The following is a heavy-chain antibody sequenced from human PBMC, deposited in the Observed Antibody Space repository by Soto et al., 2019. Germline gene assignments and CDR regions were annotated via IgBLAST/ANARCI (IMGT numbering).Heavy chain of an antibody. Sequence: SETLSLTCTVSGGSISSGGYYWSWIRQHPGKGLEWIGYIYYSGSTYYNPSLKSRVTISVDTSKNQFSLKLSFVTAADTAVYYCAREGVSSSWYNYYGMDVWGQGTTVTVSS. CDR1: GGSISSGGYY. CDR2: IYYSGST. J-gene: IGHJ6*02. V-gene: IGHV4-31*03. CDR3: AREGVSSSWYNYYGMDV. D-gene: IGHD6-13*01.